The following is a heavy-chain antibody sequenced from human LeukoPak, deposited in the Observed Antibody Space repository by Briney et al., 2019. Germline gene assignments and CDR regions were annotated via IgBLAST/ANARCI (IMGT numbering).Heavy chain of an antibody. J-gene: IGHJ4*02. Sequence: GGSLRLSCAASGFTFSNHAMSWVRQAPGKGLQWVSAISGGGVAIYYADSVKGRFTISRDNSKNTLYLQMNSLRAEDAAVYYCAKDGFDYYDSSGYYYFNYWGQGTLVTVSS. D-gene: IGHD3-22*01. V-gene: IGHV3-23*01. CDR1: GFTFSNHA. CDR2: ISGGGVAI. CDR3: AKDGFDYYDSSGYYYFNY.